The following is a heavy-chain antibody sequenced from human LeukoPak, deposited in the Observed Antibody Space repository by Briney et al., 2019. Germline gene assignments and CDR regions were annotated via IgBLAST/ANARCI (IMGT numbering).Heavy chain of an antibody. CDR2: ISWNSGSI. Sequence: PGRSLRLSCAASGFTFDDYAMHWVRQAPGKGLEWVSGISWNSGSIGYADSVKGRFTISRDNAKNSLYLQMNSLRAEDTALYYCAKDPGYSYGYESAPLFDYWGQGTLVTVSS. D-gene: IGHD5-18*01. V-gene: IGHV3-9*01. CDR1: GFTFDDYA. J-gene: IGHJ4*02. CDR3: AKDPGYSYGYESAPLFDY.